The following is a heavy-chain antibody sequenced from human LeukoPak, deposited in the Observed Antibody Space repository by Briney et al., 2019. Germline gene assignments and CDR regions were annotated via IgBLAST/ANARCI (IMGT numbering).Heavy chain of an antibody. Sequence: ETLSLTCAVXGGSFSGYYWSWIRQPPGKGLEWIGEVNHSGSTNYNPSLKSRVTISVDTSKNQFSLKLSSVTAADTAVYYCARGGRHYYDSSGYHAWGQGTLVTVSS. CDR1: GGSFSGYY. CDR2: VNHSGST. J-gene: IGHJ5*02. CDR3: ARGGRHYYDSSGYHA. D-gene: IGHD3-22*01. V-gene: IGHV4-34*01.